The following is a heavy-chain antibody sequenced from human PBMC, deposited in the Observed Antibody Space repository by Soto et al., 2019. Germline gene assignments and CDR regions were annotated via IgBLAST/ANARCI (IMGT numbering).Heavy chain of an antibody. V-gene: IGHV3-23*01. CDR1: GFTFNAYA. CDR2: VTGSGGNA. J-gene: IGHJ3*02. CDR3: GRDVGGPTVTTGWGAYDI. Sequence: EVQLLESGGGLLQPGGSLRLSCAASGFTFNAYAMTWVRQAPGRGLEWVSFVTGSGGNAYYADSVRGRFTISRDNSENTLYLQMNSLRAEDTAVYYCGRDVGGPTVTTGWGAYDIWGQGTMVTVSS. D-gene: IGHD4-17*01.